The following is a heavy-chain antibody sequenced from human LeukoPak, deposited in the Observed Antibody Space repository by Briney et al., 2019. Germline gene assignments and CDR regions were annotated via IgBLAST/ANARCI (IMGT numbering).Heavy chain of an antibody. D-gene: IGHD2-15*01. J-gene: IGHJ3*01. V-gene: IGHV3-74*01. CDR3: ARETREAGSGDHQTDSFDA. Sequence: PGGSLRLSCAASRFSVSDYWMHWVRQAPGKGLVWVSRINGDGSRPSYADSVKGRFTISRDNAKNTLYLQMNSLRVEDTALYYCARETREAGSGDHQTDSFDAWGQGTMVCVSS. CDR2: INGDGSRP. CDR1: RFSVSDYW.